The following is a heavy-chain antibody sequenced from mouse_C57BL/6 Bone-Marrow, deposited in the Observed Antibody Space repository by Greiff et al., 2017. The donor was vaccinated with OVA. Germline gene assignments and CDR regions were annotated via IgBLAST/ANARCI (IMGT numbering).Heavy chain of an antibody. D-gene: IGHD1-1*01. V-gene: IGHV5-6*01. J-gene: IGHJ2*01. Sequence: DVQLVESGGDLVKPGGSLKLSCAASGFTFSSYGMSWVRQTPDKRLEWVATISSGGSYTYYPDSVKGRFTISRDNAKNTLYLQMSSLKSEDTAMYYCARHGDYGSFFDYLGQGTTLTVSS. CDR1: GFTFSSYG. CDR2: ISSGGSYT. CDR3: ARHGDYGSFFDY.